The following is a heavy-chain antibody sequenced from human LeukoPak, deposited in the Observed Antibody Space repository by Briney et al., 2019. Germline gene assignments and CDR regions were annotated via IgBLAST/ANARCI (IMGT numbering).Heavy chain of an antibody. CDR3: AKLVHVDTAMAPDY. D-gene: IGHD5-18*01. J-gene: IGHJ4*02. CDR2: IYSGGST. Sequence: PGGSLRLSCAASGFTVSSYYMSWVRQAPGKGLEWVSAIYSGGSTFYADSVKGRFTISRDNSKNTLYLQMNSLRAEDTAVYYCAKLVHVDTAMAPDYWGQGTLVTVSS. CDR1: GFTVSSYY. V-gene: IGHV3-53*05.